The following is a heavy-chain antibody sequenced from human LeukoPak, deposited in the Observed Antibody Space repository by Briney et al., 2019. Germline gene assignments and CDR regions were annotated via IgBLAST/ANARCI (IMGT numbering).Heavy chain of an antibody. D-gene: IGHD2-15*01. CDR1: GFSVSNNY. Sequence: GGSLRLSCAASGFSVSNNYMSWVRQAPGKGLEWVSVIYSGGSTFYADSVKGRFTISRDNSKNTLYLQMNSLRAEDTAVYYCASDSYSPEYFQHWGQGTLVSVSS. CDR3: ASDSYSPEYFQH. J-gene: IGHJ1*01. CDR2: IYSGGST. V-gene: IGHV3-66*01.